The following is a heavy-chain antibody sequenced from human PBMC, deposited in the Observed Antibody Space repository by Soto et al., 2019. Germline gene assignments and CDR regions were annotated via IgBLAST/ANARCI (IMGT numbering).Heavy chain of an antibody. D-gene: IGHD2-2*01. CDR2: IIPVFGTA. Sequence: QAQLEQSGGEVKKPGSSVKVSCKASRVAFSKFIVTWVRQAPGVGLEWVGGIIPVFGTANYAQKCQGRVTITADESTSTSYLKDNNMTSEATAVYYGGKVRYSSPMGYYYGMDVWGQGTTVTVSS. CDR1: RVAFSKFI. J-gene: IGHJ6*02. V-gene: IGHV1-69*01. CDR3: GKVRYSSPMGYYYGMDV.